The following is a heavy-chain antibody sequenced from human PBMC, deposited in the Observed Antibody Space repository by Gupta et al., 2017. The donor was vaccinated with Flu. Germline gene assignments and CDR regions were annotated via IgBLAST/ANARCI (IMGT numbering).Heavy chain of an antibody. CDR3: ARGSGAWLRYFDL. V-gene: IGHV3-11*01. Sequence: QVQLVDSGGGLVKPGGSLRLSCVASGFIFSDYYMSWVRQAPGKGLEWVSYISSSGHSIYDADSVKGRFTIARDDAKNSVYLQMNSLRAEDSAVYYCARGSGAWLRYFDLWGRGTLVTVSS. D-gene: IGHD5-12*01. J-gene: IGHJ2*01. CDR2: ISSSGHSI. CDR1: GFIFSDYY.